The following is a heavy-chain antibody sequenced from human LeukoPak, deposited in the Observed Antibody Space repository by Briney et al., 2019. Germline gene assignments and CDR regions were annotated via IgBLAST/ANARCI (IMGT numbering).Heavy chain of an antibody. CDR2: ISAYNGNT. CDR3: ARDRPKYYYDSEGDAFDI. Sequence: ASVKVSCKASGYTFTSYGISWVRQAPGQGLEWMGWISAYNGNTNYAQKLQGRVTMTTDTSTSTAYMELRSLRSDDTAVYYCARDRPKYYYDSEGDAFDIWGQGTMVTVSS. CDR1: GYTFTSYG. D-gene: IGHD3-22*01. V-gene: IGHV1-18*01. J-gene: IGHJ3*02.